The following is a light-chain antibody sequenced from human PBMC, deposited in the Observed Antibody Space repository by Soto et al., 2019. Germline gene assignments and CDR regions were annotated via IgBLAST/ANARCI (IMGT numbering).Light chain of an antibody. CDR1: QSISSY. Sequence: DIQMTQSPSSLSASVGDRVTITCRASQSISSYLNWYQQKPGKAPKLLIYAASSLQSGVPSRFSGSESATDFTLTTSSLQPEDFATYYWQQSYSAPRTFGQGKKEEIK. CDR3: QQSYSAPRT. V-gene: IGKV1-39*01. J-gene: IGKJ1*01. CDR2: AAS.